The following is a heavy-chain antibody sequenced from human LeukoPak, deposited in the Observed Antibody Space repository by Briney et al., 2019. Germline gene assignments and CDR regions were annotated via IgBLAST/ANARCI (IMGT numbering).Heavy chain of an antibody. V-gene: IGHV4-59*01. D-gene: IGHD3-22*01. J-gene: IGHJ5*02. Sequence: SETLSLTCTVSVGSISSYYWSWIRQPPGKGLEWIGYIYYSGSTNYNPSLKSRVTISVDTSKNQFSLKLSSVTAADTAVYYCASQCSGYYLGWFDPWGQGTLVTVSS. CDR1: VGSISSYY. CDR2: IYYSGST. CDR3: ASQCSGYYLGWFDP.